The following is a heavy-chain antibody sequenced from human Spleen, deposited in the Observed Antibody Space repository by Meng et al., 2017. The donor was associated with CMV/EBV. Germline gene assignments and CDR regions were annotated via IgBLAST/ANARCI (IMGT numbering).Heavy chain of an antibody. CDR3: ARVLRGYSGYDPDY. CDR2: ISSSGSTI. V-gene: IGHV3-48*03. CDR1: GFTFSSYE. D-gene: IGHD5-12*01. Sequence: GESLKISCAASGFTFSSYEMNWVRQAPGKGLEWVSYISSSGSTIYYADSVKGRFTISRDNAKNSLYLQMNSLRAEDTAVYYCARVLRGYSGYDPDYWGQGTLVTVSS. J-gene: IGHJ4*02.